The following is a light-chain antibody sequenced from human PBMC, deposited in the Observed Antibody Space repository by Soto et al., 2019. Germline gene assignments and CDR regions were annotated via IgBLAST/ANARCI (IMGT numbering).Light chain of an antibody. Sequence: DIQMTQSPSSLSASVGDIVTITFRASQSISSYLNWYQQKPGKAPKLLIYAASSLQSGVPSRFSGSGSGTDFTLTISSLQPEDFATYYCQQSYSTPPTLGQGTKVDTK. V-gene: IGKV1-39*01. CDR2: AAS. J-gene: IGKJ1*01. CDR3: QQSYSTPPT. CDR1: QSISSY.